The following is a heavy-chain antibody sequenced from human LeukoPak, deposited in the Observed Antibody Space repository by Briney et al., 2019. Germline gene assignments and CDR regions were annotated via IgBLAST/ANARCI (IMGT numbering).Heavy chain of an antibody. CDR3: AKDHAGTGRAFEY. CDR2: MSSDGIKT. V-gene: IGHV3-30*04. Sequence: PGGSLRLSCVASGFTFSSYEMNWVRQAPGKGLEWVALMSSDGIKTYYADSVKGRFTISRDSSKDTLYLQMSSLRADDTAVYYCAKDHAGTGRAFEYWGQGTLVTVSS. CDR1: GFTFSSYE. J-gene: IGHJ4*02. D-gene: IGHD1-1*01.